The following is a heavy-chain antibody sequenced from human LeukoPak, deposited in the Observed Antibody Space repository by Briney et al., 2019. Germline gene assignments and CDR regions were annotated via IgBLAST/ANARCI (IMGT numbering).Heavy chain of an antibody. D-gene: IGHD3-22*01. CDR1: GGSISSSSYY. J-gene: IGHJ4*02. CDR3: ARDSPYYYDSSGYYVDY. V-gene: IGHV4-39*07. CDR2: IYYSGST. Sequence: SETLSLTCTVSGGSISSSSYYWGWIRQPPGKGLEWIGSIYYSGSTYYNPSLKSRVTISVDTSKNQFSLKLSSETAADTAVYYCARDSPYYYDSSGYYVDYWGQGTLVTVSS.